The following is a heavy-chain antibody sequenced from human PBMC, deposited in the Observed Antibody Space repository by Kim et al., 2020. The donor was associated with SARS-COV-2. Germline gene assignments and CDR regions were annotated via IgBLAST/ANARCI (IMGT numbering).Heavy chain of an antibody. Sequence: ASVKVSCKASGYKFTNYGISWVRQAPGQGLEWMAWISAYDGHTKYAHKVQGRLTMATDASTNTAYMELMSLTSDDTAVYYCARTESYTNYSDYWGQGTLVTVSS. CDR2: ISAYDGHT. CDR3: ARTESYTNYSDY. V-gene: IGHV1-18*01. J-gene: IGHJ4*02. CDR1: GYKFTNYG.